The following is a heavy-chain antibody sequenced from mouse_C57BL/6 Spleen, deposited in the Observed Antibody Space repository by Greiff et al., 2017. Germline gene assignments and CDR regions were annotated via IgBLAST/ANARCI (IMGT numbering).Heavy chain of an antibody. CDR2: IAPSDSYT. CDR3: ARGRRLAY. Sequence: QVQLQQPGAELVMPGASVKLSCKASVYTFPSYWMHWVKQRPGQGLEWLGEIAPSDSYTNYNQKVKGKSTLTVDQSSSPAYMQISSLTSEDAAVYYCARGRRLAYWGKGTLVTVAA. V-gene: IGHV1-69*01. J-gene: IGHJ3*01. CDR1: VYTFPSYW.